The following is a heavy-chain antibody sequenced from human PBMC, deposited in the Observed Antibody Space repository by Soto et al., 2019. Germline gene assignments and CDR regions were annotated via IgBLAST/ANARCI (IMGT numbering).Heavy chain of an antibody. V-gene: IGHV3-21*01. D-gene: IGHD6-13*01. J-gene: IGHJ4*02. CDR1: GFTFSTYS. CDR3: ATAGDSRRYYFDS. CDR2: LSTSSTFI. Sequence: GGSLGLSFVASGFTFSTYSMNWVRQAPGKGLEWVSSLSTSSTFIYYADSLKGRFTISRDDAKNSLYLQRNSLRAEDTALYYCATAGDSRRYYFDSWGQGTLVTVSS.